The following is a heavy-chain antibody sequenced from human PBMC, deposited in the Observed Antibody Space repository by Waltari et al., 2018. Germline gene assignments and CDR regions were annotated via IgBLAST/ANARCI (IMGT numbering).Heavy chain of an antibody. D-gene: IGHD2-15*01. CDR2: IKQDGSEK. J-gene: IGHJ3*02. CDR1: GFTFSSYW. V-gene: IGHV3-7*01. Sequence: EVQLVESGGGLVQPGGSLRLSCTASGFTFSSYWMSWVRQAPGKGLEWVANIKQDGSEKYYVDSVKGRLIISRDNAKNSLYLQMNSLRAEDTAVYYCARDRVAATPYDAFDIWGQGTMVTVSS. CDR3: ARDRVAATPYDAFDI.